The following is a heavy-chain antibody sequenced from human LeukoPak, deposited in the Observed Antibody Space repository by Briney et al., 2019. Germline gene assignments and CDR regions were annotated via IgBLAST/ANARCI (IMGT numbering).Heavy chain of an antibody. CDR1: GGSISTYY. D-gene: IGHD2-2*01. CDR2: VYYSGST. Sequence: SETLSLTCTVSGGSISTYYWSWIRQPPGKGLEWIGYVYYSGSTNYNPSLMSRVTISVDTSENQFSLKMSSVTAADTAVYYCARGSTPVVPAARSWFDPWGQGTLVTVSS. V-gene: IGHV4-59*12. CDR3: ARGSTPVVPAARSWFDP. J-gene: IGHJ5*02.